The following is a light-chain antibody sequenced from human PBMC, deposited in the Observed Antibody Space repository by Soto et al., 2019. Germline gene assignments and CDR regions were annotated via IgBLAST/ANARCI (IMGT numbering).Light chain of an antibody. CDR2: QIS. CDR3: MQSSQFRR. Sequence: DIVLTQSPLRIAVTPGRPASFSCESSESLLHSDRYTYLSWLHERPGQPPRLLIYQISERFSGVPDRFSGRGVGTNVTLSISRVEVQDVGKFFCMQSSQFRRFGQRTKVAIK. V-gene: IGKV2-24*01. J-gene: IGKJ1*01. CDR1: ESLLHSDRYTY.